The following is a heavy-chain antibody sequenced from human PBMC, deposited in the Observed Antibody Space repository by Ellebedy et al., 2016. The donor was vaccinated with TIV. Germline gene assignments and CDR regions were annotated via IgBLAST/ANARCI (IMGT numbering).Heavy chain of an antibody. V-gene: IGHV3-7*03. J-gene: IGHJ4*02. CDR1: GFTFSDHW. Sequence: GESLKISCAASGFTFSDHWMSWVRQAPGKGPEWVANIKPDGSEKYYVDSVRGRFTISRDNARNSLYLQMNSLRVDDPALYYCVGPHWLVYSWGQGTLVTVSS. CDR2: IKPDGSEK. D-gene: IGHD6-19*01. CDR3: VGPHWLVYS.